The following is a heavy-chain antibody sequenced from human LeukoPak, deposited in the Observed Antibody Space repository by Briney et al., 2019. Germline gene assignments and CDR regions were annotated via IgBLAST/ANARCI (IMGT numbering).Heavy chain of an antibody. D-gene: IGHD5-24*01. CDR3: AKQMGQEMTTIKQNWYFDL. V-gene: IGHV3-23*01. CDR2: VSASGYNT. Sequence: GGSPRLSCAASGFTFSSYAMTWVRQAPGKELEWVSSVSASGYNTYYRDSVKGRFTVSRDFSKSTLHLQMNSLRAEDTAVYYCAKQMGQEMTTIKQNWYFDLWGRGTLVTVSS. CDR1: GFTFSSYA. J-gene: IGHJ2*01.